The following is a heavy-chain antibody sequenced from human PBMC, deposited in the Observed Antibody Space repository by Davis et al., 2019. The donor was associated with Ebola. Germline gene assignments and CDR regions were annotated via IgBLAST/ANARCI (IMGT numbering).Heavy chain of an antibody. CDR2: INHIGST. J-gene: IGHJ6*02. Sequence: SETLSLTCAVYGGSFSGYYWSWIRQPPGKGLEWTGEINHIGSTNYNPTLKSRVTISVDTSKNQFSLKLSSVTAADTAVYYCAREKYYYGSGSYGVDYYYYYGMDVRGQGTTVTVSS. CDR1: GGSFSGYY. CDR3: AREKYYYGSGSYGVDYYYYYGMDV. D-gene: IGHD3-10*01. V-gene: IGHV4-34*01.